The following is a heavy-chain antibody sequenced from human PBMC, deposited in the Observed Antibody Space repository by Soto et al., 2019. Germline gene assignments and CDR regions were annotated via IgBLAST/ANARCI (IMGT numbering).Heavy chain of an antibody. J-gene: IGHJ4*02. CDR2: ISAYNGNT. CDR3: ARDHIWYYDSSGYPDY. CDR1: GYTFTSYG. D-gene: IGHD3-22*01. Sequence: GASVKVSCKASGYTFTSYGISWGRQAPGQGLEWMGWISAYNGNTNYAQKLQGRVTMTTDTSTSTAYMELRSLRSDDTAVYYCARDHIWYYDSSGYPDYWGQGTLVTVSS. V-gene: IGHV1-18*04.